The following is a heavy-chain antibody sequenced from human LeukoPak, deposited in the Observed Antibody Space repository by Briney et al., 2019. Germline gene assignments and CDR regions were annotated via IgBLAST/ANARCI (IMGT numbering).Heavy chain of an antibody. J-gene: IGHJ4*02. Sequence: GGSLRLSCAASGFTFSSYNMNWVRQAPGKGLEWVSYISSSSSTIYYADSVKGRFTISRDNAKNSLYLQMNSLRAEDTAVYYCALITMIVVATGDFDYWGQGTLVTVSS. D-gene: IGHD3-22*01. CDR1: GFTFSSYN. V-gene: IGHV3-48*01. CDR2: ISSSSSTI. CDR3: ALITMIVVATGDFDY.